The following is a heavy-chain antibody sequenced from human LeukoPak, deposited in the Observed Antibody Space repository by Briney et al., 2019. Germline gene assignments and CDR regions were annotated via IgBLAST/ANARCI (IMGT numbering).Heavy chain of an antibody. V-gene: IGHV1-2*02. J-gene: IGHJ6*02. CDR3: ARDLAVGEQWLVRRYYYYYGMDV. CDR1: GYTFTGYY. Sequence: ASVKVSCKASGYTFTGYYMHWVRQAPGQGLEWRGWINPNSGGTNYAQKFQGRVTMTRDTSISTAYMELSRLRSDDTAVYYCARDLAVGEQWLVRRYYYYYGMDVWGQGTTVTVSS. D-gene: IGHD6-19*01. CDR2: INPNSGGT.